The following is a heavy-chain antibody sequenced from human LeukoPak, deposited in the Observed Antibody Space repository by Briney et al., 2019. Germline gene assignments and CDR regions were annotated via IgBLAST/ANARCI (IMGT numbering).Heavy chain of an antibody. CDR1: GGSLSSYY. J-gene: IGHJ6*03. CDR2: IYSTGSA. CDR3: AKSIASAGTNSCYYMDV. Sequence: PSETLSLTCTVSGGSLSSYYWSWIRQPPGKGLEWIGYIYSTGSANYNPSLKSRVTISVDTSRNQFSLRLSSVTAADTAVYFCAKSIASAGTNSCYYMDVWGTGTTVTVSS. V-gene: IGHV4-59*08. D-gene: IGHD6-13*01.